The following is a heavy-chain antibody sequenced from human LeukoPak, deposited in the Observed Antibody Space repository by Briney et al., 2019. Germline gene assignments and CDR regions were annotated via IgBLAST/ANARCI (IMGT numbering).Heavy chain of an antibody. V-gene: IGHV1-46*01. D-gene: IGHD2-15*01. J-gene: IGHJ2*01. CDR2: INPSGGST. CDR3: ARGRTSVVVVAATDRDFDL. CDR1: GYTFTSYY. Sequence: ASVKVSCKASGYTFTSYYMHWGRQAPGQGLEWMGIINPSGGSTSYAQKFQGRVTMTRDTSTSTVYMELSSLRSEDTAVYYCARGRTSVVVVAATDRDFDLWGRGTLVTVSS.